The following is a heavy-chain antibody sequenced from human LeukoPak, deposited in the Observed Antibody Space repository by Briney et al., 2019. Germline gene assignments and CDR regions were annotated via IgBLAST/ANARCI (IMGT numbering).Heavy chain of an antibody. CDR1: GFTFNSYG. J-gene: IGHJ4*02. Sequence: PGGSLRLPCAPSGFTFNSYGMSGVRQAPGRGREGVSAISGSEGSTYYADSVKGRFTISRDNSKNTLYLQMNSLRAEDTAVYYCAKDVTYYYDSSGYYPFYWGEGTLVTVSS. V-gene: IGHV3-23*01. CDR2: ISGSEGST. D-gene: IGHD3-22*01. CDR3: AKDVTYYYDSSGYYPFY.